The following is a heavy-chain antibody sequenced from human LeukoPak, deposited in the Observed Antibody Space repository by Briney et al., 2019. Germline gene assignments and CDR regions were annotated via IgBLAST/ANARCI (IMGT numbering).Heavy chain of an antibody. CDR2: IKEDGSDK. V-gene: IGHV3-7*01. CDR3: ARLCSGSCAHGMDV. D-gene: IGHD2-2*01. J-gene: IGHJ6*02. CDR1: GFTFSRYW. Sequence: GGSLRLSCGASGFTFSRYWMTWVRQAPGKGLGWGANIKEDGSDKYYGDSVKGRSTISKDNAKNSLYLQMHSLRVEDTAVYYCARLCSGSCAHGMDVWGQAATVAVSS.